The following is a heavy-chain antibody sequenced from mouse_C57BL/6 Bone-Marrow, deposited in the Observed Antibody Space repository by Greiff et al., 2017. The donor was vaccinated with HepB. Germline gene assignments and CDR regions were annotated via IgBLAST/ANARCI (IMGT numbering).Heavy chain of an antibody. CDR1: GYTFTDYY. V-gene: IGHV1-76*01. D-gene: IGHD1-1*01. Sequence: VHLVESGAELVRPGASVKLSCKASGYTFTDYYINWVKQRPGQGLEWIARIYPGSGNTYYNEKFKGKATLTAEKSSSTAYMQLSSLTSEDSAVYFCARGGITTVVATYYYAMDYWGQGTSVTVSS. J-gene: IGHJ4*01. CDR3: ARGGITTVVATYYYAMDY. CDR2: IYPGSGNT.